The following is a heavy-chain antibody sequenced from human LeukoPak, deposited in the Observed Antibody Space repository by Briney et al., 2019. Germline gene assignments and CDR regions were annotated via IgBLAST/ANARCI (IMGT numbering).Heavy chain of an antibody. Sequence: GESLKISCKGSGYSFTSYWIGWVRQMPGKGLEWMGIIYPGDSDTRYSPSFQGQVTISADKSISTAYLQWSSLKASDTAMYYCARHYGHRWSPVDTAMVTRIYYYYYMDVWGKGTTVTVSS. CDR3: ARHYGHRWSPVDTAMVTRIYYYYYMDV. D-gene: IGHD5-18*01. CDR2: IYPGDSDT. J-gene: IGHJ6*03. V-gene: IGHV5-51*01. CDR1: GYSFTSYW.